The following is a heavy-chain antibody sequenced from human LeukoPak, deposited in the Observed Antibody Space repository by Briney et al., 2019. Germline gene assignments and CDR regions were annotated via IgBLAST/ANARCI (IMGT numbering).Heavy chain of an antibody. D-gene: IGHD3-22*01. CDR2: ISYDGSNK. Sequence: GGSLRLSCAASGFTFSSYAMSWVRQAPGKGLEWVAVISYDGSNKYYADSVKGRFTISRDNSKNTLYLQMNSLRAEDTAVYYCARGGTYYYDSSGYYYARGNYFDYWGQGILVTVSS. V-gene: IGHV3-30*04. J-gene: IGHJ4*02. CDR1: GFTFSSYA. CDR3: ARGGTYYYDSSGYYYARGNYFDY.